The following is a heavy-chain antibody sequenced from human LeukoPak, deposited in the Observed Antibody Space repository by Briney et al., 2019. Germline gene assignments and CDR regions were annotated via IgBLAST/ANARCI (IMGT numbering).Heavy chain of an antibody. V-gene: IGHV1-8*03. J-gene: IGHJ3*02. CDR1: GYTFTSYD. Sequence: ASVKVSCKASGYTFTSYDINWVRQATGQGLEWMGWMNPNSGNTGYAQKFQGRVTITRNTSISTAYMELSSLRSEDTAVYYCARVVRSRYDAFDIWGQGTMVTVSS. CDR3: ARVVRSRYDAFDI. D-gene: IGHD2-2*01. CDR2: MNPNSGNT.